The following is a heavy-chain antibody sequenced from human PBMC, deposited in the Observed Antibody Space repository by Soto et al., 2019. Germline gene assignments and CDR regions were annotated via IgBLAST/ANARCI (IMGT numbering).Heavy chain of an antibody. Sequence: PGGSLRLSCTASGFTLGDYYMTWIRQAPGKGLERVSYISNSGSTIYYADSVKGRFTISRDNAKNSLYLQMNSLRVEDTAVYYCARDHYSSPCGGDCWGQGTLVTVSS. J-gene: IGHJ4*02. D-gene: IGHD2-21*01. CDR1: GFTLGDYY. CDR2: ISNSGSTI. V-gene: IGHV3-11*01. CDR3: ARDHYSSPCGGDC.